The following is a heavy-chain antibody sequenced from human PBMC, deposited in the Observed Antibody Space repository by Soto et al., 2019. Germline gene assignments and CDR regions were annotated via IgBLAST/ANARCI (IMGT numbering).Heavy chain of an antibody. D-gene: IGHD2-21*01. CDR1: GFTSSRYW. V-gene: IGHV3-74*01. CDR2: INSDGSST. CDR3: ARDRGDYFDY. J-gene: IGHJ4*02. Sequence: EVQLVESGGGLVQPGGSLRLSCAASGFTSSRYWMHWVRQAPGKGLVWVSRINSDGSSTNYADSVEGRFTISRDNAKNTLYLHMNSLRAEDTTVYYCARDRGDYFDYWGQGTLVTVSS.